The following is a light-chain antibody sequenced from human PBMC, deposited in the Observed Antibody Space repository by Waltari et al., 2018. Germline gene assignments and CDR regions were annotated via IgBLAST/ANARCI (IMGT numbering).Light chain of an antibody. Sequence: QSVLTQPPSVSGAPGQRVTTPCSGPRSHIGANSNEYWYQQLPGTAPKLFIYDNTNRPSGVPDRFSGSKSGTSASLAITGLQTEDEADYYCQSYDTSLSAWVFGGGTKLTVL. J-gene: IGLJ3*02. CDR2: DNT. V-gene: IGLV1-40*01. CDR1: RSHIGANSN. CDR3: QSYDTSLSAWV.